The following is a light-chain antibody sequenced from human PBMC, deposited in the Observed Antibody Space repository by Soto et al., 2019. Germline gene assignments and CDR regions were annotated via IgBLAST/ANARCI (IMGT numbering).Light chain of an antibody. CDR2: AAS. CDR1: QSISSY. V-gene: IGKV1-39*01. J-gene: IGKJ4*01. CDR3: QQSYSTPRLT. Sequence: DIQMTQSPSSLSASVGGRVTITCRASQSISSYLNWYQQKPGKAPKLLIYAASSLQSGVPSRFSGSGSWTDFTLIISSLQPEDFATYFCQQSYSTPRLTFGGGTKVEIK.